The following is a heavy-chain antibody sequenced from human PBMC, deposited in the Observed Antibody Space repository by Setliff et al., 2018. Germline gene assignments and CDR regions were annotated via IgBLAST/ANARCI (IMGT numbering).Heavy chain of an antibody. CDR3: AKAGSGWYGLGDY. J-gene: IGHJ4*02. V-gene: IGHV4-34*01. CDR1: GGSFSGYY. D-gene: IGHD6-19*01. Sequence: SETLSLTCAVYGGSFSGYYWSWIRQPPGKGLEWIGEINHSGSTNYNPSLKSRVAISVDTSKNQFSLKLSSVTAADTAVYYCAKAGSGWYGLGDYWGQGTLVTVS. CDR2: INHSGST.